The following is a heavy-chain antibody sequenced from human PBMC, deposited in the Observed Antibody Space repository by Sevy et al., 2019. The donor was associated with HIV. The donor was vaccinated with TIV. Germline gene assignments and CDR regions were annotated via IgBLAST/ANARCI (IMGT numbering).Heavy chain of an antibody. Sequence: GGSLRLSCAASGFTFRTYAMSWVRQTPGKGLEWVSCITASGDSTHYADSVKGRFTISRDNSKSTLYLQMNSLRAGDTALYYWASNRGGWHFDRWGQGSLVTVSS. CDR2: ITASGDST. CDR1: GFTFRTYA. V-gene: IGHV3-23*01. CDR3: ASNRGGWHFDR. D-gene: IGHD6-19*01. J-gene: IGHJ4*02.